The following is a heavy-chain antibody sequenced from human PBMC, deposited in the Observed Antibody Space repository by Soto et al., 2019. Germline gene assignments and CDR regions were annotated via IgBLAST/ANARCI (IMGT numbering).Heavy chain of an antibody. CDR1: GFTFSDYY. V-gene: IGHV3-11*01. Sequence: PGGSLRLSFAASGFTFSDYYMSWIRQAPGKGLEWVSYISSSGSTIYYADSVKGRFTISRDNAKNSLYLQMNSLRAEDTAVYYCARSQGYSGYDTDAFDIWGQGTMVTVSS. J-gene: IGHJ3*02. CDR3: ARSQGYSGYDTDAFDI. CDR2: ISSSGSTI. D-gene: IGHD5-12*01.